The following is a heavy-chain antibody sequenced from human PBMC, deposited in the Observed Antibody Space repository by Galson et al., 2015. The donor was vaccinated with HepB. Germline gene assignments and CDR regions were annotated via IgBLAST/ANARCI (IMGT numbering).Heavy chain of an antibody. CDR2: ISWDGGST. J-gene: IGHJ3*02. V-gene: IGHV3-43*01. CDR3: AKAQPNYDSSAGTAFDI. D-gene: IGHD3-22*01. CDR1: GFTFDDYT. Sequence: SLRLSCAASGFTFDDYTIHWVRQAPGKGLEWASLISWDGGSTYYADSVKGRFTISRDNSKNSLYLQMNSLRTEDTALYYCAKAQPNYDSSAGTAFDIWGQGTMVTVSS.